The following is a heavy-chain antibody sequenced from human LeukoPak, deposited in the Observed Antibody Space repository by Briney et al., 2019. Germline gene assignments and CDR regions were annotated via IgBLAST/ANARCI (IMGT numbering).Heavy chain of an antibody. J-gene: IGHJ4*02. V-gene: IGHV4-34*01. D-gene: IGHD6-13*01. CDR2: INHSGST. Sequence: SETLSLTCAVYGGSFSGYYWSWIRQPPGKGLEWIGEINHSGSTNYNPSLKSRVTISVDTSKNQFSLKLSSVTAADTAVYYCARVSLGRRIAAAGTGYYFDYWGQGTLVTVPS. CDR3: ARVSLGRRIAAAGTGYYFDY. CDR1: GGSFSGYY.